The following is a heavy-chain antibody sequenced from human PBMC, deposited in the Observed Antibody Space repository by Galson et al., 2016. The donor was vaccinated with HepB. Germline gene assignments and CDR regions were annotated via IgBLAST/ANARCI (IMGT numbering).Heavy chain of an antibody. V-gene: IGHV4-39*01. CDR2: VYYSGDS. D-gene: IGHD6-25*01. Sequence: SETLSLTCSLSRASISSNVYYWAWIRQPAGKGLEWIGSVYYSGDSYYNPSLKPRVTISVDTSRDQFSLRLTSVTAADTAVYYCARQGSGSAFDVWGLGTLLTCSS. J-gene: IGHJ5*02. CDR1: RASISSNVYY. CDR3: ARQGSGSAFDV.